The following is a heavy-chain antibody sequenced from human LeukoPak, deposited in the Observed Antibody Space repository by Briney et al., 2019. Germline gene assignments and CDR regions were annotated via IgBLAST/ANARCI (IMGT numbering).Heavy chain of an antibody. CDR3: AGEGATSFDY. CDR2: IYHSGST. V-gene: IGHV4-39*07. Sequence: SETLSLTCTVSGGSISSSSYYWGWIRQPPGKGLEWIGSIYHSGSTYYNPSLKSRVTISVDTSKNQFSLKLSSVTAADTAVYYCAGEGATSFDYWGQGTLVTVSS. J-gene: IGHJ4*02. D-gene: IGHD1-26*01. CDR1: GGSISSSSYY.